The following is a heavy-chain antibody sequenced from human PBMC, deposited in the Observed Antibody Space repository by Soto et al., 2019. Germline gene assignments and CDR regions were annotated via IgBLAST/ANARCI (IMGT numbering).Heavy chain of an antibody. Sequence: QVQLVGSGGDLVKPGGSLRLSCAASGYTFSDYYMSWIRQAPGKGLEWISYIDTSGTKIYYADSVKGRFTITRDNAKNSLYLEMNSRRDEDTAVYYCASHYDMWSGYLSPVDYWGQGTLVTVSS. J-gene: IGHJ4*02. CDR3: ASHYDMWSGYLSPVDY. V-gene: IGHV3-11*01. CDR1: GYTFSDYY. CDR2: IDTSGTKI. D-gene: IGHD3-3*01.